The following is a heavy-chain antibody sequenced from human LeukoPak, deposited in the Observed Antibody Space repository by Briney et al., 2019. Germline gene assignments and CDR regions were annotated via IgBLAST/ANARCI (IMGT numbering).Heavy chain of an antibody. J-gene: IGHJ3*02. CDR3: AKDLLRGYSYGYFAFDI. CDR1: GFTFSSYA. Sequence: PGGSLRLSCAASGFTFSSYAMSWVRQAPGKGLEWVSAISGSGGSTYYADSVKGRFTISRDNSKNTLYLQMNSLRAEDTAVYYCAKDLLRGYSYGYFAFDIWGQGTMVTVSS. V-gene: IGHV3-23*01. CDR2: ISGSGGST. D-gene: IGHD5-18*01.